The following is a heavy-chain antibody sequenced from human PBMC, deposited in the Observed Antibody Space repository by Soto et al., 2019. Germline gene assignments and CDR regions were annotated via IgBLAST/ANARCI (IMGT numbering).Heavy chain of an antibody. V-gene: IGHV4-30-4*01. CDR2: IYYSGST. CDR1: GGSISSGDYY. CDR3: ARAKGLLTVTTSWFDP. Sequence: QVQLQESGPGLVKPSQTLSLTCIVSGGSISSGDYYWSWVRQPPGKGLEWIGYIYYSGSTYYNPSLKSRGTIAADTSKNQFSLKLSSVTAADAAVYYCARAKGLLTVTTSWFDPWGQGTLVTVSS. D-gene: IGHD4-17*01. J-gene: IGHJ5*02.